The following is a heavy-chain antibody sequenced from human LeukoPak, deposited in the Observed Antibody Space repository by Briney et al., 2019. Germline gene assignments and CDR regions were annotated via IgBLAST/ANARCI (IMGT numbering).Heavy chain of an antibody. D-gene: IGHD2-2*01. CDR1: GGTFSSYA. CDR3: ARVGYCSSTSCYQWFDP. CDR2: IIPIFGTA. J-gene: IGHJ5*02. V-gene: IGHV1-69*05. Sequence: ASVKVSCKASGGTFSSYAISWVRQAPGQGLEWMGGIIPIFGTANYAQKFRGRVTITTDESTSTAYMELSSLRSEDTAVYYCARVGYCSSTSCYQWFDPWGQGTLVTVSS.